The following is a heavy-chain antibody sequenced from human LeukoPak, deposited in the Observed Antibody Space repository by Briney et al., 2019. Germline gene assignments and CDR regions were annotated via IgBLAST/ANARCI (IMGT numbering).Heavy chain of an antibody. Sequence: SETLSLTCTVSGGSISSGDYYWRWIRPPPGKGLEWIGYIYYSGTTYYNPSLKSRVTISVDTSKNQFSLKLSSVTAADTAVYYCARLRVPAAPFDYWGQGTLVTVSS. J-gene: IGHJ4*02. V-gene: IGHV4-30-4*01. CDR1: GGSISSGDYY. D-gene: IGHD2-2*01. CDR3: ARLRVPAAPFDY. CDR2: IYYSGTT.